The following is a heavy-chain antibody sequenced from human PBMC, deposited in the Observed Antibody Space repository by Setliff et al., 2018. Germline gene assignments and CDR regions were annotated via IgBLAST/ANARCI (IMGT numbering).Heavy chain of an antibody. D-gene: IGHD3-3*01. J-gene: IGHJ5*02. CDR1: GGSISSHY. Sequence: SETLSLTCTVSGGSISSHYWSWIRQPPGKGLEWIGYIYYSGSTNYNPSLKSRVTISVDTSKNQFSLKLSSVTAADTAVYYCARASLGYDFWSGYYSPELWLDPWGLGTLVTVSS. CDR3: ARASLGYDFWSGYYSPELWLDP. CDR2: IYYSGST. V-gene: IGHV4-59*11.